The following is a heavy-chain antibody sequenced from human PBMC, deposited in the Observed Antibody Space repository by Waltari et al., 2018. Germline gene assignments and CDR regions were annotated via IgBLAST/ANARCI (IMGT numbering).Heavy chain of an antibody. CDR1: GGSISSYY. J-gene: IGHJ4*02. V-gene: IGHV4-4*07. Sequence: QVQLQESGPGLVKPSETLSLTCTVSGGSISSYYWSWIRQPAGKGLEWIGRIYTSGSTNYNPSPKSRVTMSVDTSKNQFSLKLSSVTAADTAVYYCARSKITIFGVGTHFDYWGQGTLVTVSS. CDR2: IYTSGST. D-gene: IGHD3-3*01. CDR3: ARSKITIFGVGTHFDY.